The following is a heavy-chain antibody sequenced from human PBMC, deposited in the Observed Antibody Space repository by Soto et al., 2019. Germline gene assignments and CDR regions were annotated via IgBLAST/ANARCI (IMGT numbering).Heavy chain of an antibody. CDR1: GFTFSSYA. V-gene: IGHV3-30-3*01. D-gene: IGHD3-3*01. J-gene: IGHJ6*02. CDR2: ISYDGSNK. Sequence: QVQLVESGGGVVQPGRSLRLSCAASGFTFSSYAMHWVRQAPGKGLEWVAVISYDGSNKYYADSVKGRFTIPRDNSKNTPYLQMNSLRAEETAVYYCAGSYYDFWSGYENLYGMDVWGQGTTVTVSS. CDR3: AGSYYDFWSGYENLYGMDV.